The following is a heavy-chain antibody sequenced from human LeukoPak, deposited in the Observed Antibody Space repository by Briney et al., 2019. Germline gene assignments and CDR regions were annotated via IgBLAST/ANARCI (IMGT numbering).Heavy chain of an antibody. V-gene: IGHV3-48*01. J-gene: IGHJ4*02. Sequence: GGSLRLSCAASGFTFSSYSMNWVRQAPGKGLVWVSYISSSSSTIYYADSVKGRFTISRDNAKNSLYLQMNSLRAEDTAVYYCAREAGWVRGVIDYWGQGTLVTVSS. CDR1: GFTFSSYS. CDR3: AREAGWVRGVIDY. D-gene: IGHD3-10*01. CDR2: ISSSSSTI.